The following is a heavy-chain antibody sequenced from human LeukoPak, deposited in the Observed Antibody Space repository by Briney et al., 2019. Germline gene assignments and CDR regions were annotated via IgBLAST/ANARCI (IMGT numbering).Heavy chain of an antibody. CDR1: GGSFSGYY. Sequence: SETLSLTCAVYGGSFSGYYWSWIRQPPGRGLEWIGEINHSGSTNYNLSLKSRVTISVDTSKNQFSLRLNSVTAADTAVYYCARRPLGGMDVWGQGTTVTVSS. CDR3: ARRPLGGMDV. D-gene: IGHD7-27*01. V-gene: IGHV4-34*01. CDR2: INHSGST. J-gene: IGHJ6*02.